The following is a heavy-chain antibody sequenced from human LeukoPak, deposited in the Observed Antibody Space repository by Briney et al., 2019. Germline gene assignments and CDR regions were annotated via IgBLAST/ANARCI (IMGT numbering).Heavy chain of an antibody. J-gene: IGHJ4*02. CDR1: GFTFSSYA. CDR3: ARELPIRIVVVVAATPSGVDY. Sequence: GGSLRLSCAASGFTFSSYAMHWVRQAPGKGLEWVAVISYDGSNKYYADSVKGRFTISRDNSKNTLYLQMNSLRAEDTAVYYCARELPIRIVVVVAATPSGVDYWGQGTLVTVSS. D-gene: IGHD2-15*01. CDR2: ISYDGSNK. V-gene: IGHV3-30-3*01.